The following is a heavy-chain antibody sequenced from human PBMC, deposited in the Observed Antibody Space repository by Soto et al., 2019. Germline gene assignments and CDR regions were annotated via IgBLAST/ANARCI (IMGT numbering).Heavy chain of an antibody. V-gene: IGHV1-2*04. J-gene: IGHJ6*02. CDR2: INPNSGGT. D-gene: IGHD2-2*02. CDR3: ARGGDYCSSTSCYTGHYYYYGMDV. Sequence: ASVKVSCKASGYTFTGYCMHWVRQAPGQGLEWIGWINPNSGGTNYAQKFQGWVTMTRDTSISTAYMELSRLRSDDTAVYYCARGGDYCSSTSCYTGHYYYYGMDVWGQGTTVTVSS. CDR1: GYTFTGYC.